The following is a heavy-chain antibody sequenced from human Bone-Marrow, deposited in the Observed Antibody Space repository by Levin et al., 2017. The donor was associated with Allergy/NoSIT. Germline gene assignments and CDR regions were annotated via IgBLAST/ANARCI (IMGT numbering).Heavy chain of an antibody. CDR1: GFTFSSYG. CDR3: ARGYCSGGSCYSYDYMDV. Sequence: QAGGSLRLSCAASGFTFSSYGMHWVRQAPGKGLEWVAVIWYDGSNKYYADSVKGRFTISRDNSKNTLYLQMNSLRAEDTAVYYCARGYCSGGSCYSYDYMDVWGKGTTVTVSS. J-gene: IGHJ6*03. V-gene: IGHV3-33*01. CDR2: IWYDGSNK. D-gene: IGHD2-15*01.